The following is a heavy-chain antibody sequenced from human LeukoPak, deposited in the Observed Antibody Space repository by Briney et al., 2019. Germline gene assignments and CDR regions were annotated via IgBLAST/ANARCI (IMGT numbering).Heavy chain of an antibody. CDR1: GFTFSTYW. D-gene: IGHD2/OR15-2a*01. J-gene: IGHJ6*03. CDR3: ARGGKIAGYYYFYMDV. CDR2: IKQDGSEK. V-gene: IGHV3-7*01. Sequence: GGSQRLSCVASGFTFSTYWVSWVRQAPGKGLEWVAQIKQDGSEKYYVDAVKGRYTISRDNAKNSLYLQVNSLRAEDTAVYYCARGGKIAGYYYFYMDVWGKGTTVIVSS.